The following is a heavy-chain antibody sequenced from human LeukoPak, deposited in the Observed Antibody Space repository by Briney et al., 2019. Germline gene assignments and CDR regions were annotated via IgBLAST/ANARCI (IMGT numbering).Heavy chain of an antibody. CDR3: AKVMDRDIVATIRLGSQYYFDY. V-gene: IGHV3-13*01. J-gene: IGHJ4*02. CDR1: GFTFSNYD. CDR2: IGTAGDI. Sequence: PGGSLRLSCAASGFTFSNYDMHWVRQATGKGLEWVSGIGTAGDIYYPGSVKGRFTISRDNSKNTLYLQLNSLRAEDTAVYYCAKVMDRDIVATIRLGSQYYFDYWGQGTLVTVSS. D-gene: IGHD5-12*01.